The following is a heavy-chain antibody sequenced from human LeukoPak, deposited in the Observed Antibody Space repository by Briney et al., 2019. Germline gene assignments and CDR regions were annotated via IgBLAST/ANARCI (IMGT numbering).Heavy chain of an antibody. D-gene: IGHD4-17*01. J-gene: IGHJ4*02. CDR1: GGTFSSYA. CDR2: IIPIFGTA. V-gene: IGHV1-69*06. CDR3: EAVTNEGEKVY. Sequence: ASVKVSCKASGGTFSSYASSWLRQAPGQGLEWMGGIIPIFGTANYAQKFQGRVTITADKSTSTAYMELSSLRSADTAVSYCEAVTNEGEKVYWGQGTLVTVSS.